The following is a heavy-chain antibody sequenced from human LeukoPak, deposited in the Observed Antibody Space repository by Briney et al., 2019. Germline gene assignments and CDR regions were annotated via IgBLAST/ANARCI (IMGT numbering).Heavy chain of an antibody. Sequence: GGSLTLSCAASGFTLSIYQMNCLRQTPGKGLEGVAYISSSGSTIYYAYSVKGLFTISRDNAKNSLYLKMNRLRAEDTAVYYCARGGARGWLLFIVFDYWGPRTLVTVSS. CDR1: GFTLSIYQ. V-gene: IGHV3-48*03. CDR3: ARGGARGWLLFIVFDY. D-gene: IGHD3-9*01. J-gene: IGHJ4*02. CDR2: ISSSGSTI.